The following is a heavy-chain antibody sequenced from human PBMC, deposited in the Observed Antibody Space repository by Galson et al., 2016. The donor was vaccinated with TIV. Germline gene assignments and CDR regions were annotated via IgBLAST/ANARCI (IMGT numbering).Heavy chain of an antibody. CDR3: ARVPKKTFDFWSGFDNSFCMDV. Sequence: SVKVSCKASGYTLSSYSISWVRQAPGQGLEWMGWISGYNGNKNYAQKFQDRVTMTTDTSTNTAYMELRSLRSDDTAVYYCARVPKKTFDFWSGFDNSFCMDVWGKGTTVTVSS. V-gene: IGHV1-18*01. J-gene: IGHJ6*04. CDR1: GYTLSSYS. CDR2: ISGYNGNK. D-gene: IGHD3-3*01.